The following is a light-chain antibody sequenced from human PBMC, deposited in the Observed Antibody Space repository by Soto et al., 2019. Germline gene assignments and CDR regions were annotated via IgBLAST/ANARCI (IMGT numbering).Light chain of an antibody. CDR1: SSDVGAYNY. V-gene: IGLV2-14*01. CDR2: DVS. Sequence: QSALTQPASVSGSPGQSITISCTGTSSDVGAYNYVSWFQQHPGKAPKLMIYDVSNRPSGVSNRFSGSKSGNTASLTISGLQAEDEDDYYCSSYTSSSTGVFGTGTKVTVL. J-gene: IGLJ1*01. CDR3: SSYTSSSTGV.